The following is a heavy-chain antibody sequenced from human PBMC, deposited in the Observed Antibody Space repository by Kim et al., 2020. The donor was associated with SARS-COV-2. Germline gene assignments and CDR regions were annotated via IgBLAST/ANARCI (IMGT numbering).Heavy chain of an antibody. CDR1: GFTVSSNY. V-gene: IGHV3-53*01. J-gene: IGHJ6*02. CDR3: ARGQGRELLWFGELVYYYGMDV. CDR2: IYSGGST. Sequence: GGSLRLSCAASGFTVSSNYMSWVRQAPGKGLEWVSVIYSGGSTYYADSVKGRFTISRDNSKNTLYLQMNSLRAEDTAVYYCARGQGRELLWFGELVYYYGMDVWGQGTTVTVSS. D-gene: IGHD3-10*01.